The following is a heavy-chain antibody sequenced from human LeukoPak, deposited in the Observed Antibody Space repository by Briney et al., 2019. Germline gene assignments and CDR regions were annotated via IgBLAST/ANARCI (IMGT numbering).Heavy chain of an antibody. D-gene: IGHD3-9*01. CDR2: IYPGDSDT. CDR1: GYIFTNYW. V-gene: IGHV5-51*01. J-gene: IGHJ5*02. Sequence: GESLKISCKGSGYIFTNYWIAWMRQMPGKGLEWMGIIYPGDSDTTYSPSFQGQVTISADKSINTAYLQWSSLKASDTAIYYCARQTYRSYDILTGYYTYNWFDPWGQGTLVTVSS. CDR3: ARQTYRSYDILTGYYTYNWFDP.